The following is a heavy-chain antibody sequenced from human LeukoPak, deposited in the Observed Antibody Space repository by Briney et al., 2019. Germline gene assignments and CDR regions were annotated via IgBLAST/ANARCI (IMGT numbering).Heavy chain of an antibody. D-gene: IGHD5-12*01. Sequence: SLRLSCAASGFTVSDNYMTWVRQAPGKGLEWIGEIYHSGSTNYNPSLKSRVTISVDKSKNQFSLKLSSVTAADTAVYYCARDVGYSGYDWNYWGQGTLVTVSS. CDR1: GFTVSDNY. CDR3: ARDVGYSGYDWNY. CDR2: IYHSGST. V-gene: IGHV4-4*02. J-gene: IGHJ4*02.